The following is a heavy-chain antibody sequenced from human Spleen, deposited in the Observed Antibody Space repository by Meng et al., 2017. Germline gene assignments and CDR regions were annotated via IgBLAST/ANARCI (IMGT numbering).Heavy chain of an antibody. CDR3: AKTRYDILTGYDC. CDR2: ICGSDGST. Sequence: GESLKISCAASGFTFRSYSMHWVRQAPGKGLEWVSAICGSDGSTYYADSVKGRFTISSDNSKNTLYLQMNSLRAEGTAVYCCAKTRYDILTGYDCWGQGTLVTVSS. V-gene: IGHV3-23*01. J-gene: IGHJ4*03. CDR1: GFTFRSYS. D-gene: IGHD3-9*01.